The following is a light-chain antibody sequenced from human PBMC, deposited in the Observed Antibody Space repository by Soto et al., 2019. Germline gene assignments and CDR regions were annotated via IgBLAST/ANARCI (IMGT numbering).Light chain of an antibody. CDR1: QSISSA. V-gene: IGKV3-11*01. CDR2: DAS. Sequence: EIVLTQSPATLSLSPGERATLSCRASQSISSALAWYQQKPGQAPRLLIYDASDRATGIPARFSGSRSGTDFTLTISSLEPEDFAVYYCQQRSDWLTFGPGTKVDIK. CDR3: QQRSDWLT. J-gene: IGKJ3*01.